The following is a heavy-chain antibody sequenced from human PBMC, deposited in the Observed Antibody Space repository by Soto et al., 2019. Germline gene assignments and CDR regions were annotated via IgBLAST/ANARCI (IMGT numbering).Heavy chain of an antibody. CDR2: IYYSGST. Sequence: PSETLSLTCTVSGGSISSYYWSWIRQPPGKGLEWIGYIYYSGSTNYNPSLKSRVTISVDTSKNQFSLKLSSVTAADTAVYYCARSAVDTAMARRGYYFDYWGQGTLVTVSS. V-gene: IGHV4-59*01. CDR1: GGSISSYY. CDR3: ARSAVDTAMARRGYYFDY. D-gene: IGHD5-18*01. J-gene: IGHJ4*02.